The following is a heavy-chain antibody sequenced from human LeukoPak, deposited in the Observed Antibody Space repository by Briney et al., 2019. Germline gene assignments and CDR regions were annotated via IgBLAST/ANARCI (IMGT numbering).Heavy chain of an antibody. CDR1: GFTFDDYA. CDR2: ISWNSGSI. V-gene: IGHV3-9*01. CDR3: AKDQGIVDYYGMDV. J-gene: IGHJ6*02. Sequence: QPGRSLRLSCAASGFTFDDYAMHWVRQAPGEGLEWVSGISWNSGSIGYADSVKGRFTISRDNAKNSLYLQMNSLRAEDTALYYCAKDQGIVDYYGMDVWGQGTTVTVSS. D-gene: IGHD2-21*01.